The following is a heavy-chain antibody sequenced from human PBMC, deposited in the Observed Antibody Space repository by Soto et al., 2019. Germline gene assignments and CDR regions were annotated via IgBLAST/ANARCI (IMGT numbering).Heavy chain of an antibody. CDR2: IYPGDSDT. V-gene: IGHV5-51*01. CDR1: GYSFTIYW. CDR3: ARQYYYDSSGYYYYYYGMDV. Sequence: PGESLKISCKGSGYSFTIYWIGWVRQMPGNGLEWMGIIYPGDSDTRYSPSFQGQVTISADKSISTAYLQWSSLKASDTAMYYCARQYYYDSSGYYYYYYGMDVWGQGTTVTVSS. J-gene: IGHJ6*02. D-gene: IGHD3-22*01.